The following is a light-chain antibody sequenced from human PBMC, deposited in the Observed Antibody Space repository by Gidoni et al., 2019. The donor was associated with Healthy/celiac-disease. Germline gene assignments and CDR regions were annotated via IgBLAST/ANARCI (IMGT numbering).Light chain of an antibody. J-gene: IGKJ4*01. CDR2: DAC. CDR1: QDISNY. CDR3: QQYDNLPLLT. V-gene: IGKV1-33*01. Sequence: DIQMTQSPSSLSASVGDRVTITCQASQDISNYLNWYQQKPGKAPKLLIYDACNLETGVPSRFSGSGSGTDFTFTISSLQPEDIATYYCQQYDNLPLLTFGGGTKVEIK.